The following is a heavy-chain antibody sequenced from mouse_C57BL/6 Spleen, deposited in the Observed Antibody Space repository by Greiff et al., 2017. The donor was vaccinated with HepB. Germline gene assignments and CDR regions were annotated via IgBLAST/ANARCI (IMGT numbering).Heavy chain of an antibody. D-gene: IGHD2-5*01. CDR3: ARTNSNPYWYFDV. V-gene: IGHV5-12*01. CDR2: ISNGGGST. Sequence: DVMLVESGGGLVQPGGSLKLSCAASGFTFSDYYMYWVRQTPEKRLEWVAYISNGGGSTYYPDTVKGRFTISRDNAKNTLYLQISRLKSEDTAMYYCARTNSNPYWYFDVWGTGTTVTVSS. J-gene: IGHJ1*03. CDR1: GFTFSDYY.